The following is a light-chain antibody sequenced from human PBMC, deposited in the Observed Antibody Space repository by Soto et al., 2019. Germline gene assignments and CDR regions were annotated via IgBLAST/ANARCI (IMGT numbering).Light chain of an antibody. CDR3: QQYGSSPYT. Sequence: EIVLSQSPGTLSLSPGERATLSCRASQSVSSSYLAWHQQKPGQAPRLLIYDASSRATGIPDRFSGSGSGTEFTLTISRLEPEDFAVYYCQQYGSSPYTFGQGTKLEMK. CDR1: QSVSSSY. J-gene: IGKJ2*01. V-gene: IGKV3-20*01. CDR2: DAS.